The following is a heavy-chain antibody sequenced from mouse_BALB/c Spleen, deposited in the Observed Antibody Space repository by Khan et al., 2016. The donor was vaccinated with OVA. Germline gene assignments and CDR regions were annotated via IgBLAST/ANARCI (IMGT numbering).Heavy chain of an antibody. D-gene: IGHD2-1*01. CDR2: ISSAATYT. CDR3: ANGNYGWFAY. V-gene: IGHV5-9-1*01. Sequence: EVELVESGGGLVEPGGSLKLSCAAPGFTFSTFVMSWVRQTPEKRLEWVATISSAATYTYYPDSVKGRFNISRDNAKNTLYLQMNSLRSEDTAIYYCANGNYGWFAYWGQGTLVTVSA. CDR1: GFTFSTFV. J-gene: IGHJ3*01.